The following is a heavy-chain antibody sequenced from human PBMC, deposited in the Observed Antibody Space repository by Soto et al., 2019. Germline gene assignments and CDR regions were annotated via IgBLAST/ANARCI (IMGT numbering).Heavy chain of an antibody. D-gene: IGHD3-3*01. CDR2: ISGSGGST. Sequence: EVPLLESGGGLVQPGGSLRLSCAASGFTFIRYAMSWVRQAPGKGLEWVSAISGSGGSTYYADAVKGRFTISRDNSKNTLYLQMNSLRAEDTAVYYCAKRLWSGYYSGFEPWGQGTLVTVSS. CDR3: AKRLWSGYYSGFEP. V-gene: IGHV3-23*01. J-gene: IGHJ5*02. CDR1: GFTFIRYA.